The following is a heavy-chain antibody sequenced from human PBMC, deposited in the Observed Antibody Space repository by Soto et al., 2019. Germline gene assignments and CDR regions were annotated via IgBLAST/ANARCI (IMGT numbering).Heavy chain of an antibody. V-gene: IGHV3-23*01. CDR1: GFTFSSYV. Sequence: EVQLLESVGNLVQPGGSLRLSCAASGFTFSSYVMSWVRQAPGKGLEWVSTISGSGASIYDADSVKGRFTISRDNSKNTVYLQMNSLRAEDTAVYYCAKDGLGSCTGGTCYGSDYWGQGTLVTVSS. CDR2: ISGSGASI. CDR3: AKDGLGSCTGGTCYGSDY. D-gene: IGHD2-15*01. J-gene: IGHJ4*02.